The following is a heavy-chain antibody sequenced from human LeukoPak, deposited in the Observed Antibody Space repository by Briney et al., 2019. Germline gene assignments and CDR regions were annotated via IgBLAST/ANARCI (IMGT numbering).Heavy chain of an antibody. CDR3: ASHAIAAGLTFDI. CDR2: IYYSGST. D-gene: IGHD6-25*01. V-gene: IGHV4-59*08. J-gene: IGHJ3*02. Sequence: PSETLSLTCTVSGGSISSYYWSWIRQPPGKGLEWIGYIYYSGSTNYNPSLKSRVTISVETSKNQFSLKLSPVTAADTAVYYCASHAIAAGLTFDIWGQGTMVTVSS. CDR1: GGSISSYY.